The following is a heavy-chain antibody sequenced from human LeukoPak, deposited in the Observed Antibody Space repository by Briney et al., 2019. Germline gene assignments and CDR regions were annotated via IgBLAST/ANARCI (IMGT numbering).Heavy chain of an antibody. CDR2: IYYSGST. CDR1: GGSISSSSYY. Sequence: SETLSLTCTVSGGSISSSSYYWGWIRQPPGKGLEWIGSIYYSGSTYYNPSLKSRVTISVDTSKNQFSLKLSSVTAADTAVYYCARAGVLLWFGELSRDNWFDPWGQGTLVTVSS. CDR3: ARAGVLLWFGELSRDNWFDP. D-gene: IGHD3-10*01. V-gene: IGHV4-39*07. J-gene: IGHJ5*02.